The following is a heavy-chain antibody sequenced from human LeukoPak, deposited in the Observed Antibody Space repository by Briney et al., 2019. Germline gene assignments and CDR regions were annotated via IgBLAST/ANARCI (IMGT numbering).Heavy chain of an antibody. CDR3: ARRGASHPGCGWFDP. CDR2: IYYSGST. D-gene: IGHD3-16*01. V-gene: IGHV4-31*03. CDR1: GGSISSGGYY. Sequence: SETLSLTCTVSGGSISSGGYYWSWIRQHPGKGLEWIGYIYYSGSTYYNPSLKSRVTLSVDTSKNQFSLKLSSVTAADTAVYYCARRGASHPGCGWFDPWGQGTLVTVSS. J-gene: IGHJ5*02.